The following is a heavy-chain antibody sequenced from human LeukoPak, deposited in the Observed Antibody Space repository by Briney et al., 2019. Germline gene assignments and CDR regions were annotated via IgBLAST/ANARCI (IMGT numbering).Heavy chain of an antibody. Sequence: ASLKVSCKASGYTFTSDYMHCVRQAPGQGLECMGTINPSGGSTSYAQKFQGRVTMTRDTSTSTAYMELSSLRSEDTAVYYCAKDLARRGLYSSSSDYYYMDVWGKGTTVTVSS. CDR3: AKDLARRGLYSSSSDYYYMDV. CDR1: GYTFTSDY. D-gene: IGHD6-6*01. V-gene: IGHV1-46*01. CDR2: INPSGGST. J-gene: IGHJ6*03.